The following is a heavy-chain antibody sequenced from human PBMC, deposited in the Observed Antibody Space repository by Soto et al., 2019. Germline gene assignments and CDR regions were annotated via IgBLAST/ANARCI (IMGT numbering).Heavy chain of an antibody. CDR1: GGSISRSSYY. V-gene: IGHV4-39*01. Sequence: QLQLQESGPGLVKPSETLSLTCTVSGGSISRSSYYWGWIRQPPGKGLEWIGSIYYSGSTYYNPSLKSRLTISVDTSKNQFSLKLSSVTAADTAVYYCARHGGSGVDYWGQGTLVTVSS. J-gene: IGHJ4*02. D-gene: IGHD6-19*01. CDR2: IYYSGST. CDR3: ARHGGSGVDY.